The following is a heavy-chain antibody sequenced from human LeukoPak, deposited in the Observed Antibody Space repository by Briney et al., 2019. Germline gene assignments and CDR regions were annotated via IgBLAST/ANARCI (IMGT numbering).Heavy chain of an antibody. Sequence: ASVKVSCKASGNTFTNNGISWVRQAPGQGLEWMGWISAYNGHTNYAQKFQGRVTMTTDTSTSSAYMELRSLRSDDTAVYYCAREAGDWGQGTLVTVSS. CDR3: AREAGD. V-gene: IGHV1-18*01. CDR1: GNTFTNNG. D-gene: IGHD3-10*01. J-gene: IGHJ4*02. CDR2: ISAYNGHT.